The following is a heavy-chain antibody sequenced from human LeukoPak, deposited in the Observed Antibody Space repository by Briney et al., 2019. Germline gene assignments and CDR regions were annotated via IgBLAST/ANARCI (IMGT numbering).Heavy chain of an antibody. Sequence: GGSLRLSCAASGFTFSSYAMYWVRQAPGKGLEWVAVISYDGSNKYYADSVKGRFTISRDNSKNTLYLQMNSLRAEDTAVYYCARPMGGLEGAFDIWGQGTMVTVSS. V-gene: IGHV3-30-3*01. CDR3: ARPMGGLEGAFDI. D-gene: IGHD3-16*01. J-gene: IGHJ3*02. CDR2: ISYDGSNK. CDR1: GFTFSSYA.